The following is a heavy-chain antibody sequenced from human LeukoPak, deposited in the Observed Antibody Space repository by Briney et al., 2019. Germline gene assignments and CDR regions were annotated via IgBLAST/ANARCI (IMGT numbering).Heavy chain of an antibody. V-gene: IGHV3-30-3*01. CDR2: ISYDGSNK. CDR3: ARDMIVVVPAAIRDYYYGMDV. D-gene: IGHD2-2*02. CDR1: GFTFSSYG. Sequence: PGGSLRLSCAASGFTFSSYGMHWVRQAPGKGLKWVAVISYDGSNKYYADSVKGRFTISRDNSKNTLYLQMNSLRAEDTAVYYCARDMIVVVPAAIRDYYYGMDVWGQGTTVTVSS. J-gene: IGHJ6*02.